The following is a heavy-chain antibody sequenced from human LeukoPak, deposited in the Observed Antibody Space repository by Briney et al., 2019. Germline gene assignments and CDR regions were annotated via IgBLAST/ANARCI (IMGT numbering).Heavy chain of an antibody. CDR3: ARIYCSSTSCPFSYFDY. J-gene: IGHJ4*02. V-gene: IGHV1-69*10. CDR1: GGTFSSYA. Sequence: ASVKVPCKASGGTFSSYAISWVRQAPGQGLEWMGGIIPILGTANYAQKFQGRVTITADKSTSTAYMELSSLRSEDTAVYYCARIYCSSTSCPFSYFDYWGQGTLVTVSS. CDR2: IIPILGTA. D-gene: IGHD2-2*01.